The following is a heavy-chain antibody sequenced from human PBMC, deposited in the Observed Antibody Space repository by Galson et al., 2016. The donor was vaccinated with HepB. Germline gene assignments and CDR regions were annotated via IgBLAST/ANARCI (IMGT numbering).Heavy chain of an antibody. V-gene: IGHV3-23*01. CDR1: GFTFSSYA. D-gene: IGHD3-10*01. Sequence: SLRLSCAASGFTFSSYAMSWVRQAPGKGLEWVSAISGSGDKTYYADSMRGRFTISRDNSKNMLYLQMNSLTVEDTAVYYCASHYGSGSNNWLDSWGQGTLVIVSS. CDR2: ISGSGDKT. J-gene: IGHJ5*01. CDR3: ASHYGSGSNNWLDS.